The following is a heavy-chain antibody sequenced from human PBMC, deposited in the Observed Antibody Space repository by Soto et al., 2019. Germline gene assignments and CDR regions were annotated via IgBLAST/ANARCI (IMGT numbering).Heavy chain of an antibody. CDR3: ARSVEGHFDY. CDR1: GFRFNIYS. V-gene: IGHV3-48*02. J-gene: IGHJ4*02. Sequence: ESGGGLVQPGGSLRLSCAASGFRFNIYSMNWVRQAPGKGLEWAAYMTSDTKTIKYAESVKGRFTISRDNDNYLVYLQMNSLRDEDTAVYYCARSVEGHFDYWGQGTVVTVSA. CDR2: MTSDTKTI. D-gene: IGHD6-19*01.